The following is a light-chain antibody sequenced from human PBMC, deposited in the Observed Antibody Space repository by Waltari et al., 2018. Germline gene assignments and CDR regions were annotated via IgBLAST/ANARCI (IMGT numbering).Light chain of an antibody. J-gene: IGKJ4*01. V-gene: IGKV1-39*01. CDR3: QQTYSDPRT. CDR1: QNIRTY. Sequence: DIQMTQSPPSLSASVVHRVTITCRASQNIRTYLNWYQQTPGKAPRLLIYAADTLRAGVAARFSARGSGTNCTLTISSLQPEDFATFYCQQTYSDPRTFGGGTKV. CDR2: AAD.